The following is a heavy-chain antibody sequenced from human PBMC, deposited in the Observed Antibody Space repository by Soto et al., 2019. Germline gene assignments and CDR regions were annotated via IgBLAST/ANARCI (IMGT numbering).Heavy chain of an antibody. CDR2: IVVGSGNT. CDR1: GFTFTSSA. V-gene: IGHV1-58*01. CDR3: AAGLGPKYYDFCSGYPDYYYYVKDV. J-gene: IGHJ6*02. Sequence: SVKVSCKASGFTFTSSAVQWVRQARGQRLEWIGWIVVGSGNTNYAQKFQERVTITRDMSTSTAYMELSSLRSEDTAVYYCAAGLGPKYYDFCSGYPDYYYYVKDVWGQGTTVTGSS. D-gene: IGHD3-3*01.